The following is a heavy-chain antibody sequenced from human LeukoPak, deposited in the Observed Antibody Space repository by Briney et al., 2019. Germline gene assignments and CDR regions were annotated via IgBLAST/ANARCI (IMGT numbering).Heavy chain of an antibody. CDR1: GFTFSNYW. J-gene: IGHJ2*01. D-gene: IGHD2-15*01. CDR3: ARGWWSDWYFDL. V-gene: IGHV3-7*01. Sequence: PGGSLRLSCAASGFTFSNYWMNWVRQAPGKGLEWVANIKQDGGEKSYVDSVKGQFTISRDNAKNSLHLQMNSLRAEDTAVYYCARGWWSDWYFDLWGRGTLVTVSS. CDR2: IKQDGGEK.